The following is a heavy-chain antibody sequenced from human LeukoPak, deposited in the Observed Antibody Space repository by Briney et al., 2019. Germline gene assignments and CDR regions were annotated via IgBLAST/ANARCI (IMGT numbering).Heavy chain of an antibody. Sequence: GASVKVSCTASGYTFTCYYMHWVRQAPGQGHGWMGWSNPNSGGTNYAQKFQGRVTMTRDTSIRTAYMELSRLRSDDTAVYYCARGSVLMVYVGQNWFDPWGQGTLVTVSS. CDR2: SNPNSGGT. J-gene: IGHJ5*02. V-gene: IGHV1-2*02. CDR3: ARGSVLMVYVGQNWFDP. D-gene: IGHD2-8*01. CDR1: GYTFTCYY.